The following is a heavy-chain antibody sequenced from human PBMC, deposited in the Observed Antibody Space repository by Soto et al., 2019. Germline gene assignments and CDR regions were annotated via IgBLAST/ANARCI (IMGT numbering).Heavy chain of an antibody. D-gene: IGHD6-19*01. CDR2: ISGSGGST. Sequence: GGSLRLSCAASGFTFSSYAMSWVRQAPGKGLEWVSAISGSGGSTYYADSVKGRFAISRDNSKNTLYLQMNSLRAEDTAVYYCAKDLSSGWYLLTVKGYFDYWGQGTLVTVSS. J-gene: IGHJ4*02. CDR3: AKDLSSGWYLLTVKGYFDY. CDR1: GFTFSSYA. V-gene: IGHV3-23*01.